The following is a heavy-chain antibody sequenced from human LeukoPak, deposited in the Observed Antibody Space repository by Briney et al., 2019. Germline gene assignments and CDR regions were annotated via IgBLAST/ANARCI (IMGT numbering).Heavy chain of an antibody. J-gene: IGHJ3*02. CDR1: GYTLTELS. CDR2: FDPEDGET. V-gene: IGHV1-24*01. D-gene: IGHD3-9*01. CDR3: ATDNVLRYFDWYLRGAFDI. Sequence: ASVKVSCKVSGYTLTELSMHWVRQAPGKGLEWMGGFDPEDGETIYTQKFQGRVTMTEDTSTDTAYMELSSLRSEDTAVYYCATDNVLRYFDWYLRGAFDIWGQGTMATVSS.